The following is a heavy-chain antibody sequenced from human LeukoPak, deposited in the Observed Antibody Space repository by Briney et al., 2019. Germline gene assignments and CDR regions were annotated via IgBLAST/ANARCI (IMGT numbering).Heavy chain of an antibody. CDR2: INAGNGNT. V-gene: IGHV1-3*01. D-gene: IGHD5-12*01. J-gene: IGHJ4*02. CDR1: GYTFTSYA. Sequence: ASLKVSCKASGYTFTSYAIHWVRQAPGQRLEWMGWINAGNGNTKYSQKFQGRVTITRDTSASTAYMELSSLTSEDTAVYYCAIVATIRGVYWGQGALVTVSS. CDR3: AIVATIRGVY.